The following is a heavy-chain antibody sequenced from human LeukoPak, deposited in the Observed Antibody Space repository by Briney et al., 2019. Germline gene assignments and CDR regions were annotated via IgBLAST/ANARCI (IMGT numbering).Heavy chain of an antibody. CDR3: ARAIRHSSPAYFDY. D-gene: IGHD6-13*01. J-gene: IGHJ4*02. CDR2: IYSGGST. Sequence: GGSLRLSCAASGFTFSTYPMSWVRQAPGKGLEWVSVIYSGGSTYYADSVKGRFTISRDNSKNTLYLQMNSLRAEDTAVYYCARAIRHSSPAYFDYWGQGTLVTVSS. CDR1: GFTFSTYP. V-gene: IGHV3-53*01.